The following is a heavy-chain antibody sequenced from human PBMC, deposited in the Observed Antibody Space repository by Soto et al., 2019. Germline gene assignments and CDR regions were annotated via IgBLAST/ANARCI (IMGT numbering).Heavy chain of an antibody. CDR1: GYTRIPYS. CDR3: ARLKQDYAVA. D-gene: IGHD3-16*01. J-gene: IGHJ5*02. V-gene: IGHV1-8*01. CDR2: MNPNSGST. Sequence: ASLKIYCKTSGYTRIPYSTKKMRLATGQGLEWMRWMNPNSGSTAYAQKFQGRVTMTRNTSISTAYMELSSLRSEDTAVYYCARLKQDYAVAWGQGTLVTVSS.